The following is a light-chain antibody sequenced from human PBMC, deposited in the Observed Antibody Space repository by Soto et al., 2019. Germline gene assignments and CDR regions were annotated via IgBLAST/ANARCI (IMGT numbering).Light chain of an antibody. J-gene: IGKJ4*01. CDR3: QQYGSSPRT. CDR1: QSVSTY. V-gene: IGKV3-20*01. CDR2: GAS. Sequence: EIVLTQSPGTLSLSPGERATLSCRASQSVSTYLAWYQQKPGQARRLLISGASRRATGIPDRCSGSGSATDFTLTISRLEPEDFAVYYWQQYGSSPRTFGGGTKVDIK.